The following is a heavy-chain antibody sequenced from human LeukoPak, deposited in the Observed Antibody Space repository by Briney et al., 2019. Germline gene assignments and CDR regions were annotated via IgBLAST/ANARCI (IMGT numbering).Heavy chain of an antibody. CDR3: AKNEEYYTVDY. V-gene: IGHV3-30*18. CDR1: GFTFSSNS. CDR2: ISYDGNNK. Sequence: GGSLRLSCAASGFTFSSNSMNWVRQAPGKGLEWVAVISYDGNNKYYADSVKGRFTISRDNSKNTLYLQMNSLRAEDTAVYYCAKNEEYYTVDYWGQGTLVTVSS. J-gene: IGHJ4*02. D-gene: IGHD3-10*01.